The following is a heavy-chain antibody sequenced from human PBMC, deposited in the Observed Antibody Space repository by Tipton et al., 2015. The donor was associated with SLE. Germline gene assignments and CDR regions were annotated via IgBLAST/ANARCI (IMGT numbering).Heavy chain of an antibody. V-gene: IGHV4-59*08. CDR2: IYYSGST. Sequence: TLSLTCTVSGGSISSYYWSWVRQPPGKGLEWIGYIYYSGSTNYNPSLKSQVTISVDTSKNQFSLKLSSVTAADTAVYYCARHMITGGEFDYWGQGTLVTVSS. J-gene: IGHJ4*02. D-gene: IGHD3-16*01. CDR3: ARHMITGGEFDY. CDR1: GGSISSYY.